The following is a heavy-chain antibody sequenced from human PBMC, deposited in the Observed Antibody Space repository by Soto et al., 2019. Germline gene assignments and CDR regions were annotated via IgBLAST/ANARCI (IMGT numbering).Heavy chain of an antibody. CDR2: INHSGST. J-gene: IGHJ4*02. V-gene: IGHV4-34*01. Sequence: SETLSLTCAVYGGSFSGYYWSWIRQPPGKGLEWIGEINHSGSTNYNPSLKSRVTISVDTSKNQFSLKLSSVTAADTAVYYCARRSGIAARSLDFDYWGQGTLVTVSS. CDR1: GGSFSGYY. CDR3: ARRSGIAARSLDFDY. D-gene: IGHD6-6*01.